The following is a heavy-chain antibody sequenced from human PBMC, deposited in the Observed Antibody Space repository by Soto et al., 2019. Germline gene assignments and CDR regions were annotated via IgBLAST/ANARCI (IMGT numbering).Heavy chain of an antibody. J-gene: IGHJ6*04. CDR3: ASVVVAARRGLDV. D-gene: IGHD2-15*01. CDR1: GFTFSSYS. Sequence: GGSLRLSCAASGFTFSSYSMNWVRQAPGKGLEWVSSISSSSSYIYYADSVKGRFTISRDNAKNSLYLQMNSLRAEDTAVYYCASVVVAARRGLDVWGKGTTVTVSS. CDR2: ISSSSSYI. V-gene: IGHV3-21*01.